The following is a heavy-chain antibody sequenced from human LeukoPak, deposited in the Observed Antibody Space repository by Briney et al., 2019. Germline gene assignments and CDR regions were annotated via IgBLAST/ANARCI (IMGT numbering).Heavy chain of an antibody. CDR3: ARDSRGYFSPDH. D-gene: IGHD3-22*01. V-gene: IGHV3-21*01. CDR1: GFTFNSYS. Sequence: GGSLRLSCAASGFTFNSYSMNWVRQAPGKGLEWVSSISSSGTYIYYAGSLKGRFTISRDNAKKSLYLQMNSLRAEDTAVYYCARDSRGYFSPDHWGQGTLVTVSS. CDR2: ISSSGTYI. J-gene: IGHJ4*02.